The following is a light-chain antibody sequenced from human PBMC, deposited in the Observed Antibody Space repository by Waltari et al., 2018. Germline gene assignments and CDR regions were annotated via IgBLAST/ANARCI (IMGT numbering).Light chain of an antibody. J-gene: IGLJ2*01. CDR1: SSDSGAYNY. CDR2: DVT. Sequence: SALTQPDSVSGSPGQSITISCSGISSDSGAYNYVSWYQQHPGEAPKVIIYDVTNRPSGVSNRFSGSKSGSSASLTISGLQPEDEADYYCSSFTSSTTGIFGGGTKLTVL. V-gene: IGLV2-14*03. CDR3: SSFTSSTTGI.